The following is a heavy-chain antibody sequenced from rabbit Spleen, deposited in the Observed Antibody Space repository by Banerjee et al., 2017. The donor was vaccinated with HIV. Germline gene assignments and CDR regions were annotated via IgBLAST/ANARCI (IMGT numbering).Heavy chain of an antibody. V-gene: IGHV1S40*01. CDR2: INTGSGAST. CDR1: GFSFSSSYY. J-gene: IGHJ4*01. CDR3: ARDAAGNGYDFALDL. D-gene: IGHD8-1*01. Sequence: QSLEESGGGLVQPEGSLTLTCTASGFSFSSSYYMTWVRQAPGKGLEWIGCINTGSGASTYYASWAKGRFTISKTSSTTVTLQMTSLTAADTATYFCARDAAGNGYDFALDLWGQGTLVTVS.